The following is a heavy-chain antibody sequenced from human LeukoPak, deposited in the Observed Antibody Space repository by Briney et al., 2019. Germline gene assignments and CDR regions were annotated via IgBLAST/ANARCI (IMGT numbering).Heavy chain of an antibody. J-gene: IGHJ4*02. CDR1: GFTFSSYA. Sequence: GGSLRLSCAASGFTFSSYAMHWVRQAPGKGLEYVSAISSNRGSTYYANSVKGRFTISRDNSKNTLYLQMGSLRAEDMAVYYCARSTISSSSYYFDYWGQGTLVTVSS. CDR3: ARSTISSSSYYFDY. CDR2: ISSNRGST. V-gene: IGHV3-64*01. D-gene: IGHD6-6*01.